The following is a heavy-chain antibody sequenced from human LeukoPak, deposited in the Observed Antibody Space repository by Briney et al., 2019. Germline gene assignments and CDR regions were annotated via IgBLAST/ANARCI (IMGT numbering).Heavy chain of an antibody. V-gene: IGHV3-15*01. CDR2: IKSKTDGGTT. CDR3: TTGDIVVVVAATSSVLAHL. D-gene: IGHD2-15*01. Sequence: GGSLRLSCAASGFTFSNAWMSWVRQAPGKGLEWVGRIKSKTDGGTTDYAAPVKGRFTISRDDPKNTLYLQMNSLKTEDTAVYYCTTGDIVVVVAATSSVLAHLWGQGTLVTVSP. J-gene: IGHJ5*02. CDR1: GFTFSNAW.